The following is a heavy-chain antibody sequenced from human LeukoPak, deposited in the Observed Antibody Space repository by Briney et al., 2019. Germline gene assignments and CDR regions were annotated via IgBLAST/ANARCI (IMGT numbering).Heavy chain of an antibody. J-gene: IGHJ4*02. V-gene: IGHV4-34*01. D-gene: IGHD4-23*01. CDR2: INHSGST. Sequence: PSATLSLTCAVYGGSFSGYYWSWIRQPPGKGLEWIGEINHSGSTNYNPSLKSRVTISVDTSKNQFSLKLSSVTAADTAVYYCARGVGYGGNSGDYWGQGTLVTVSS. CDR3: ARGVGYGGNSGDY. CDR1: GGSFSGYY.